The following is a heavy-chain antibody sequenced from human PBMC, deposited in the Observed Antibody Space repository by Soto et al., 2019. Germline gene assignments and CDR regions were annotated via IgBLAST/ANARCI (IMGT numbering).Heavy chain of an antibody. Sequence: ASVKVSCKASGYSFTNNDVSWVRQATGQGLEWMGWMNPGSGDTGYAQKFQGRVTMTRSVSLTTAYLELSSLRSEDTAVYYCARVAVAARPRWYNWFDPWGQGTLVTVS. CDR3: ARVAVAARPRWYNWFDP. CDR2: MNPGSGDT. J-gene: IGHJ5*02. V-gene: IGHV1-8*01. D-gene: IGHD2-15*01. CDR1: GYSFTNND.